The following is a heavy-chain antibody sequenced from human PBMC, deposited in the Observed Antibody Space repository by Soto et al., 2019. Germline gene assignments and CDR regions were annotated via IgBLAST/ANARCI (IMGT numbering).Heavy chain of an antibody. CDR2: IKSKASGESI. D-gene: IGHD1-26*01. J-gene: IGHJ4*02. CDR3: ATDTEATINEAFDY. V-gene: IGHV3-15*07. CDR1: GLTFTNAW. Sequence: EVQLVESGGGLVKPGGSLRLSCAVSGLTFTNAWMNWVRQAPGKGLEWVGRIKSKASGESIDYGVPVRGRFTISRDDSENILYLQMNTLKTEDTAVYYCATDTEATINEAFDYWGQGTLVTVSS.